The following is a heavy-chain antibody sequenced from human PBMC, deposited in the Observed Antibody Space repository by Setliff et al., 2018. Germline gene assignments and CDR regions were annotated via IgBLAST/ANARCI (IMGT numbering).Heavy chain of an antibody. D-gene: IGHD1-1*01. Sequence: SETLSLTCTVSGGSISSSSHYWGWIRQPPGKGLEWIGSIYYTGSTYYNPSLKSRVTMSVDTSKRQFPLKLGSATAADTAVYYCARDMGQPYYFESWGLGTLVTVSS. CDR1: GGSISSSSHY. CDR3: ARDMGQPYYFES. V-gene: IGHV4-39*06. J-gene: IGHJ4*02. CDR2: IYYTGST.